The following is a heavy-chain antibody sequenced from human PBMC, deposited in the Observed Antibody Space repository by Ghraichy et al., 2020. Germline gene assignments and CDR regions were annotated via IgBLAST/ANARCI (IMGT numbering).Heavy chain of an antibody. CDR3: VKDLRGTAMDV. D-gene: IGHD3-16*01. V-gene: IGHV3-23*01. CDR2: IGGSGSDI. Sequence: GGSLRLSCEAYGFTFRNYGMNWVRQAPGKGLEWVSLIGGSGSDIFYADSAKGRFTISRDNSKNTLYLQMNSLRAGDTALYYCVKDLRGTAMDVWGKGTTVTVSS. J-gene: IGHJ6*03. CDR1: GFTFRNYG.